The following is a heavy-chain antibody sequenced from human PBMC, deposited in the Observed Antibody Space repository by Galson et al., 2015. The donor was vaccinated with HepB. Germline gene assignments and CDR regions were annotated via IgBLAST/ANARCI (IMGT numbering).Heavy chain of an antibody. CDR3: ARSREDSGGRTNFDY. J-gene: IGHJ4*02. V-gene: IGHV3-20*04. D-gene: IGHD1/OR15-1a*01. Sequence: SLRLSCAASGFTFDDYGMSWVRQAPGKGLEWVSGINWNGGSTGYADSVKGRFTISRDNAKNSLYLQMNSLRAEDTALYYCARSREDSGGRTNFDYWGQGTLVTVSS. CDR2: INWNGGST. CDR1: GFTFDDYG.